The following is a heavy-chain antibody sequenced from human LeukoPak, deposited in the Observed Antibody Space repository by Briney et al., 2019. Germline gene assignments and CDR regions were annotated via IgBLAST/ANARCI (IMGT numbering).Heavy chain of an antibody. D-gene: IGHD5-24*01. CDR1: GFTFSDYS. CDR3: ARDYKYAFDN. V-gene: IGHV3-48*01. Sequence: PGGSLRLSCAASGFTFSDYSMNWVRQAPGKGLEWISYIGIDSGNTNYANSVKGRFTISGDKAKNSLYLQMNSLRVEDTAVYYCARDYKYAFDNWGQEPWSPSPQ. J-gene: IGHJ4*01. CDR2: IGIDSGNT.